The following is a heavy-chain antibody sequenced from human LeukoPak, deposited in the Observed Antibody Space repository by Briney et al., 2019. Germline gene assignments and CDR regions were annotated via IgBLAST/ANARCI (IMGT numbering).Heavy chain of an antibody. D-gene: IGHD4-17*01. CDR2: INAGNDNT. CDR3: ARAWLLDYGDTGSAFDI. V-gene: IGHV1-3*01. J-gene: IGHJ3*02. Sequence: ASVKVSCKASGYTFTTYYMHWVRQAPGQRPEWMGWINAGNDNTKYSQKFQGRVTISRDTSASTAYMELSSLRSEDTAVYYCARAWLLDYGDTGSAFDIWGQGTMVTVSS. CDR1: GYTFTTYY.